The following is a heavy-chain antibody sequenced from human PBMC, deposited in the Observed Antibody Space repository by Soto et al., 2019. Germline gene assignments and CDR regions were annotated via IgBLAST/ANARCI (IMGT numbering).Heavy chain of an antibody. CDR3: ARDRCGIAVAGPGPYYYGMDV. CDR1: GGTFSSYA. CDR2: IIPIFGTA. Sequence: SVKVSCKACGGTFSSYAISWVRQAPGQGLEWMGGIIPIFGTANYAQKFQGRVTITADESTSTAYMELSSLRSEDTAVYYCARDRCGIAVAGPGPYYYGMDVWG. D-gene: IGHD6-19*01. V-gene: IGHV1-69*13. J-gene: IGHJ6*02.